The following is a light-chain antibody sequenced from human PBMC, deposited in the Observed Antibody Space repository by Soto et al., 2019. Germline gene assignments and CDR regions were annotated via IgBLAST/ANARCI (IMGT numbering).Light chain of an antibody. J-gene: IGLJ2*01. CDR3: SSYTSSSTLVV. V-gene: IGLV2-14*01. Sequence: QSVLTQPASVSGSPGQSITISCTGSSSDIGGYNYVSWYLQQPGKAPKLMIYDISNRPSGVSNRFSGSKSGNTASLTISGLQAEDEADYYCSSYTSSSTLVVFGGGTKLTVL. CDR1: SSDIGGYNY. CDR2: DIS.